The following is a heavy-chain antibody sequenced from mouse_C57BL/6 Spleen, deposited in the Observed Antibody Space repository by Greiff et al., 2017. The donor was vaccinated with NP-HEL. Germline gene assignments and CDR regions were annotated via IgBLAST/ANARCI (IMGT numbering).Heavy chain of an antibody. J-gene: IGHJ2*01. CDR3: ASGYYFDY. Sequence: EVKLQESGPGLVKPSPSLSLTCSVTGYSITSGYYWNWIRQFPGNKLEWMGYISYDGSNNYNPSLKNRISITRDTSKNQFFLKLNSVTTEDTATYYCASGYYFDYWGQGTTLTVSS. CDR2: ISYDGSN. V-gene: IGHV3-6*01. CDR1: GYSITSGYY.